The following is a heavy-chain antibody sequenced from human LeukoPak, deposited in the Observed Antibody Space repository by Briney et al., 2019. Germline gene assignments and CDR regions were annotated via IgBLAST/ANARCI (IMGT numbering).Heavy chain of an antibody. CDR2: ISGNDDGT. D-gene: IGHD3-10*01. J-gene: IGHJ4*02. CDR3: AKRGPIYSASPGNYFDY. Sequence: GGSLRLSCTASGCTFSTCGMTWVRQAPGKGLEWVSSISGNDDGTYYADSVKGRFTISRDNSKNTLYLQMNSLRAEDTAIYYCAKRGPIYSASPGNYFDYWGQGTLVTVSS. V-gene: IGHV3-23*01. CDR1: GCTFSTCG.